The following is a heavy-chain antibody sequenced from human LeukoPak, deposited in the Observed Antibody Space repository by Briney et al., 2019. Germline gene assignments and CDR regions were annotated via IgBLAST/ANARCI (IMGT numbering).Heavy chain of an antibody. D-gene: IGHD7-27*01. V-gene: IGHV4-39*01. CDR1: GGSISTSNYY. Sequence: SETLSLTCTVSGGSISTSNYYWAWIRQPPGKGLQWIGSIYYRGNTYYNPSLKSRVTMSVDTSKNQFSLRLTSVTAADTALYYCARDTIPPRNATEQKTGTYYWGQGTLVTVSS. CDR2: IYYRGNT. CDR3: ARDTIPPRNATEQKTGTYY. J-gene: IGHJ4*02.